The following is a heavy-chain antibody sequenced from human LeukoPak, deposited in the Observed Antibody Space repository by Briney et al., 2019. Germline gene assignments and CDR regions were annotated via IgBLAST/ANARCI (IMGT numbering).Heavy chain of an antibody. CDR3: ARGAVAGYWYLDL. D-gene: IGHD4-23*01. CDR1: GFSFRSYD. V-gene: IGHV3-13*01. J-gene: IGHJ2*01. Sequence: GGSLRLSCAASGFSFRSYDMHWVRQGTGKGLEWVSTTGSAGDTYYPGSVKGRFTISRENAKNSLYLQLNSLRAGDTAVYYCARGAVAGYWYLDLWGRGTLVTVSS. CDR2: TGSAGDT.